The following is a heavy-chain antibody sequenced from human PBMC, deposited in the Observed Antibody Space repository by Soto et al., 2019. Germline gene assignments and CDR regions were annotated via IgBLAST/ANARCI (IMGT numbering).Heavy chain of an antibody. CDR2: IWCDGSNK. V-gene: IGHV3-33*01. CDR3: ARDDINWNVDYYGMDV. Sequence: PGGSLRLSCSPSGFTYISYGMHWVRQAPGKGLEWVAVIWCDGSNKYYADSVKGRFTISRDNSKNTLYLQMNSLRAEDRAVYYCARDDINWNVDYYGMDVWGQGTTVTVSS. J-gene: IGHJ6*02. D-gene: IGHD1-20*01. CDR1: GFTYISYG.